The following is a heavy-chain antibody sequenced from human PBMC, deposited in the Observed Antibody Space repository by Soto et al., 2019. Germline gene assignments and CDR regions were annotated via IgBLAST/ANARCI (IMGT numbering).Heavy chain of an antibody. CDR3: AKDKYWDGYFDY. V-gene: IGHV3-30*18. CDR2: ISYDGSNK. J-gene: IGHJ4*02. CDR1: GFTFSSYG. Sequence: GGSLRLSCAASGFTFSSYGMHWVRQAPGKELEWVAVISYDGSNKYYADSVKGRFTISRDNSKNTLYLQMNSLRAEDTAVYYCAKDKYWDGYFDYWGQGTLVTVSS. D-gene: IGHD2-8*02.